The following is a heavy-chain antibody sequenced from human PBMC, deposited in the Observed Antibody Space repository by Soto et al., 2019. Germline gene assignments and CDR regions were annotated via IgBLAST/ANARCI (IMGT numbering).Heavy chain of an antibody. CDR3: ARVLYSSGWELPNSFDP. Sequence: ASVKVACEAPGYTFTGHGISGVRHAPGHRIEWMGCISAYNGNTNYAQKPPARVTMTTDTSTSTAYMELRSLRSDDTAAYYCARVLYSSGWELPNSFDPWGQGTLLPVSS. J-gene: IGHJ5*02. CDR2: ISAYNGNT. CDR1: GYTFTGHG. V-gene: IGHV1-18*01. D-gene: IGHD6-19*01.